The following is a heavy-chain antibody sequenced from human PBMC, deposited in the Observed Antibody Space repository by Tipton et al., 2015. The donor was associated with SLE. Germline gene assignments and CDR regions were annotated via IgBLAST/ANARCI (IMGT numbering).Heavy chain of an antibody. J-gene: IGHJ4*02. CDR3: ARQGAGAGFDY. V-gene: IGHV4-34*01. CDR1: GGSFSGYY. Sequence: TLSLTCAVYGGSFSGYYWSWIRQPPGKGLEWIGEINHSGSTNYNPSLKSRVTISVDTSKNQFSLKLSSVTAADTAVYYCARQGAGAGFDYWGQGTLVTVSS. CDR2: INHSGST. D-gene: IGHD6-19*01.